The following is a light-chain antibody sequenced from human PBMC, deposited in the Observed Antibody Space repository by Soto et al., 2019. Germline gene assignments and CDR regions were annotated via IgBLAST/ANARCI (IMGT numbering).Light chain of an antibody. CDR3: QQYNSYST. CDR1: QSIGTW. J-gene: IGKJ5*01. CDR2: DVS. V-gene: IGKV1-5*01. Sequence: DIQMTQSPSTLSASVGDRVTITCRASQSIGTWVAWYQQKPGEAPKFLIYDVSTLDSGVPSRFSGSGSGTEFTLTISGLQPDDFATYYCQQYNSYSTFGQGTRLEIK.